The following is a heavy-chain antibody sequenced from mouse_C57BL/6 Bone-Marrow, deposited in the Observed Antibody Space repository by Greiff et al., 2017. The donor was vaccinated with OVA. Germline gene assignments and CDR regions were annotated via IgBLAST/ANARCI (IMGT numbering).Heavy chain of an antibody. V-gene: IGHV1-81*01. CDR3: ARFEIYGSSYDY. CDR1: GYTFTSYG. D-gene: IGHD1-1*01. J-gene: IGHJ2*01. Sequence: LVESGAELARPGASVKLSCKASGYTFTSYGISWVKQRTGQGLEWIGEIYPRSGNTYYNEKFKGKATLTADKSSSTAYMELRSLTSEDSAVYFCARFEIYGSSYDYWGQGTTLTVSS. CDR2: IYPRSGNT.